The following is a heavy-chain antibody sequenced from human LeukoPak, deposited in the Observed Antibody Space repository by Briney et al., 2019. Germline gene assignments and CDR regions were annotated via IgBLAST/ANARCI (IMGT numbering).Heavy chain of an antibody. CDR3: AGIEMAYFDY. CDR1: GGSISSYY. D-gene: IGHD5-24*01. Sequence: SETLSLTCTVSGGSISSYYWSWIRQPPGKGLEWIGSIYYSGSTYYNPSLKSRVTISVDTSKNQFSLKLSSVTAADTAVYYCAGIEMAYFDYWGQGTLVTVSS. J-gene: IGHJ4*02. CDR2: IYYSGST. V-gene: IGHV4-59*05.